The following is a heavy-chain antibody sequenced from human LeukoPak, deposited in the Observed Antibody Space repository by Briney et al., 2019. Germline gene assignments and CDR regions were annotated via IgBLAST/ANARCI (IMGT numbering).Heavy chain of an antibody. CDR3: ARGGSELVVLTYDAFDI. Sequence: SVKVSCKASRGTFDSHAINWVRQAPGQGLEWMGGTTPILGTTTYAHNFQGRVTITADETTSTAYMEVHSLTSEDTAVYFCARGGSELVVLTYDAFDIWGQGTKVTVSS. CDR2: TTPILGTT. V-gene: IGHV1-69*01. CDR1: RGTFDSHA. J-gene: IGHJ3*02. D-gene: IGHD2-15*01.